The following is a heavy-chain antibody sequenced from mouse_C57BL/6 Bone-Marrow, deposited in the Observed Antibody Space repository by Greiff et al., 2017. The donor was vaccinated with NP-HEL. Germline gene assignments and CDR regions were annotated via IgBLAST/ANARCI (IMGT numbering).Heavy chain of an antibody. D-gene: IGHD1-1*01. CDR1: GYTFTSYW. CDR3: ASGGYYGSDWYFDV. V-gene: IGHV1-69*01. CDR2: IDPSDSYT. J-gene: IGHJ1*03. Sequence: VQLQQPGAELVMPGASVKLSCKASGYTFTSYWMHWVKQRPGQGLEWIGEIDPSDSYTNYNQKFKGKSTLTVDKSSSTAYMQLSSLTSEDSAVYYGASGGYYGSDWYFDVWGTGTTVTVSS.